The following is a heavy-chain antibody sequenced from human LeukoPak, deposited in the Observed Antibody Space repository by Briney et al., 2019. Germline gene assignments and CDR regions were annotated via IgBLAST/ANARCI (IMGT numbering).Heavy chain of an antibody. V-gene: IGHV3-66*01. D-gene: IGHD5-12*01. CDR3: AREENSGYDVIDY. Sequence: GGSLRLSCAASGFTVSSNYMSWVRQAPGKGLEWVSVIYSGGSTYYADAVKGRFTISRDNSKNTLYLQMNSLRAEDTAVYYCAREENSGYDVIDYWGQRTLVTVSS. CDR1: GFTVSSNY. J-gene: IGHJ4*02. CDR2: IYSGGST.